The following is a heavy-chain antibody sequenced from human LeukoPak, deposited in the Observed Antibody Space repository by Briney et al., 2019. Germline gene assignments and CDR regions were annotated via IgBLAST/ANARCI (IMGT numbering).Heavy chain of an antibody. CDR2: INPYSGDT. V-gene: IGHV1-2*02. D-gene: IGHD1-26*01. CDR3: AREESIGSYQFLHDY. J-gene: IGHJ4*02. Sequence: ASVKVSCKASGYTFTGYYIHWVRQAPGQGLEWMGWINPYSGDTAYAQKFQGRVTMTRDTSINTAYMELNRLKFDDTAVYYCAREESIGSYQFLHDYWGQGTLVTVSS. CDR1: GYTFTGYY.